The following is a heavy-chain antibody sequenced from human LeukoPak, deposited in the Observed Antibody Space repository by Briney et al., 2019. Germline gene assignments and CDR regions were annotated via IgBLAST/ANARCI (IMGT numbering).Heavy chain of an antibody. CDR1: GYTLTELS. Sequence: ASVKVSCKVSGYTLTELSMHWVRQAPGKGLEWMGGFDPEDGETIYAQKFQGRVTMTEDTSTDTAYMELSSLRSGDTAVYYCATRIDYYGSGSYEFDYRGQGTLVTVSS. D-gene: IGHD3-10*01. J-gene: IGHJ4*01. CDR3: ATRIDYYGSGSYEFDY. CDR2: FDPEDGET. V-gene: IGHV1-24*01.